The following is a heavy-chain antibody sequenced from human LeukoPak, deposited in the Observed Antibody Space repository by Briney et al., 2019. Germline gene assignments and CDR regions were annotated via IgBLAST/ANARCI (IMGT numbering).Heavy chain of an antibody. Sequence: PGGSLRLSCAASVFTFSSYEMNWVRQAPGKGLEWVSYISSSGRTIYYADSVKGRFTISRDNAKNSLYLQMNSVRAEDTAVYYCAREQSEKATISSLDYWGQGTLVTVSS. D-gene: IGHD5-24*01. J-gene: IGHJ4*02. CDR2: ISSSGRTI. V-gene: IGHV3-48*03. CDR1: VFTFSSYE. CDR3: AREQSEKATISSLDY.